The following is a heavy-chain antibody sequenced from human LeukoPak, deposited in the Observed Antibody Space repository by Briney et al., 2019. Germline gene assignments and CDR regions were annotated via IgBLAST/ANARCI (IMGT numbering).Heavy chain of an antibody. CDR1: GGSISGYY. Sequence: SETLSLTCAVYGGSISGYYWSWIRQPPGKGLEWVGEIHYTGATSYNPSLKSRATISIETSKNQVSLRLSSVTAADTAVYYCTRGNILSGYCFDFWGQGALVAVSS. CDR3: TRGNILSGYCFDF. D-gene: IGHD3-9*01. J-gene: IGHJ4*02. CDR2: IHYTGAT. V-gene: IGHV4-34*01.